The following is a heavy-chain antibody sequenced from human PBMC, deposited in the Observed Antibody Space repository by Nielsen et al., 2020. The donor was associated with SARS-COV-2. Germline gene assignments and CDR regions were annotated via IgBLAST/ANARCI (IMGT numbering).Heavy chain of an antibody. D-gene: IGHD1-26*01. CDR2: IDPSDSYT. V-gene: IGHV5-10-1*01. J-gene: IGHJ6*02. Sequence: VRQAPGKGLEWMGRIDPSDSYTNYSPSFQGHVTISADKSISTAYLQWSSLKASDTAMYYCARQFGSGSYYGRYYYGMDVWGQGTTVTVSS. CDR3: ARQFGSGSYYGRYYYGMDV.